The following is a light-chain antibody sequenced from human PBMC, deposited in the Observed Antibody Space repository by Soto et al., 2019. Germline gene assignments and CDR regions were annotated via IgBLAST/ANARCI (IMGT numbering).Light chain of an antibody. CDR3: CSYAGSSTFPYV. CDR1: SSDVWSYNL. Sequence: QSVLTQPASVSGSPGQSITISCTGTSSDVWSYNLVSWYQQHPGKAPKLMIYEVSKRPSGVSNRFSGSKSGNTASLTISGLQAEDEADYYCCSYAGSSTFPYVFGTGTKVTV. CDR2: EVS. J-gene: IGLJ1*01. V-gene: IGLV2-23*02.